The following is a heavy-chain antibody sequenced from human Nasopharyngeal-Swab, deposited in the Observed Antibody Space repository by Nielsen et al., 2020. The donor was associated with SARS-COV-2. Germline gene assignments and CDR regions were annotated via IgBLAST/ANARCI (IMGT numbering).Heavy chain of an antibody. J-gene: IGHJ4*02. CDR2: IIPIFGTA. V-gene: IGHV1-69*01. D-gene: IGHD3-22*01. Sequence: WVRQAPGQGLEWKGGIIPIFGTANYAQKFQGRVTITADESTRTAYMELSSLRSEDTAMYYCAREGAHYYDSSGYFSHDYWGQGTLVTVSS. CDR3: AREGAHYYDSSGYFSHDY.